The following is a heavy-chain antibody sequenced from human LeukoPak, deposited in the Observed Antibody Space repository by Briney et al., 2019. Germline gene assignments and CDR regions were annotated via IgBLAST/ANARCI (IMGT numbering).Heavy chain of an antibody. CDR1: GGSFSGYY. CDR3: ARTEEDSGYYPSDY. D-gene: IGHD3-22*01. Sequence: SETLSLTCAVYGGSFSGYYWSWIRQPPGKGLEWIGEINHSGSTNCNPSLKSRVTISVDTSKNQFSLKLSSVTAADTAVYYCARTEEDSGYYPSDYWGQGTLVTVSS. V-gene: IGHV4-34*01. J-gene: IGHJ4*02. CDR2: INHSGST.